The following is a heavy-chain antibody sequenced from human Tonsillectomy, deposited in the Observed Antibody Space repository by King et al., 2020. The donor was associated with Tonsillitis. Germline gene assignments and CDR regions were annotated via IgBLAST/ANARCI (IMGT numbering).Heavy chain of an antibody. CDR3: ARSSSGWFPYYFAY. D-gene: IGHD6-19*01. Sequence: VQLVESGGGLVQPGGSLRLSCAASEFTFRSFAMSWVRQAPGKGLEWVSVISGSAGSTYYADSVKGRFTISRDNFKNTLYLQMNSLRAADTAVYYCARSSSGWFPYYFAYWCQGTLVTVSS. CDR2: ISGSAGST. CDR1: EFTFRSFA. V-gene: IGHV3-23*04. J-gene: IGHJ4*02.